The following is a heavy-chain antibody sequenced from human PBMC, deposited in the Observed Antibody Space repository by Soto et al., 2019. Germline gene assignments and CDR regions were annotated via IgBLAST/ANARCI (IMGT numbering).Heavy chain of an antibody. D-gene: IGHD1-1*01. J-gene: IGHJ4*02. CDR2: IFHSGRT. CDR1: RGSMTNDYYY. CDR3: ARWVEVSLDYFDS. V-gene: IGHV4-31*03. Sequence: ASETLSLTCSVSRGSMTNDYYYWGWVRQRPGKGLEWIGHIFHSGRTYYNPSLKSRLSIGVDTSINRFSLNLNSLTAADTAVYYCARWVEVSLDYFDSWGPGISVTVSS.